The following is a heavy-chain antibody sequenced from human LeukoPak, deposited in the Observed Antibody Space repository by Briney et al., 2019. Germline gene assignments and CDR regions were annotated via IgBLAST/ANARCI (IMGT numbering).Heavy chain of an antibody. D-gene: IGHD5-18*01. V-gene: IGHV4-59*08. CDR3: AATYVDTAMVRFDY. CDR1: GGSISTYY. J-gene: IGHJ4*02. Sequence: SETLSLTCTVSGGSISTYYWSWIRQPPGKGLEWIGYIYYSGSTNYNPSLKSRVTISVDTSKNQFSLKLSSVTAADTAVYYCAATYVDTAMVRFDYWGQGTLVTVSS. CDR2: IYYSGST.